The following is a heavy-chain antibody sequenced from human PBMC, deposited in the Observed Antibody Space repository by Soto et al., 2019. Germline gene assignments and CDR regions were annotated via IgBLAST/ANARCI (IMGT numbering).Heavy chain of an antibody. D-gene: IGHD3-16*01. CDR1: GYIFVNYG. CDR3: VMVDNYVTPTPQDV. Sequence: QVQLVQSGDEVKKPGASVKVSCKASGYIFVNYGIAWVRQAPGQGLEWMGWISPYTGNTHSASKVQGRLTMPTNTXXSTAYMDLGSLTSDDTAVYYCVMVDNYVTPTPQDVWGQGTTVTVSS. CDR2: ISPYTGNT. V-gene: IGHV1-18*01. J-gene: IGHJ6*02.